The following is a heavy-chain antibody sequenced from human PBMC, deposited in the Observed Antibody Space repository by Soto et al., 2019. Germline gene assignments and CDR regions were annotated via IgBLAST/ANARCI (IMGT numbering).Heavy chain of an antibody. D-gene: IGHD3-9*01. V-gene: IGHV4-59*01. J-gene: IGHJ5*02. CDR2: IYYSGST. Sequence: SQTLSLTCTVSGGSISSYYWSWIRQPPGKGLEWIGYIYYSGSTNYNPSLKSRVTISVDTSKNQFSLKLSSVTAADTAVYYCARARSGAGNYDILTGYSAWGQGTLVTVSS. CDR1: GGSISSYY. CDR3: ARARSGAGNYDILTGYSA.